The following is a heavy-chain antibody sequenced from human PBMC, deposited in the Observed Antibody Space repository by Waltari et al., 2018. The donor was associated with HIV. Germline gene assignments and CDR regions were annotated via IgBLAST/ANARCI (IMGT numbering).Heavy chain of an antibody. V-gene: IGHV4-38-2*02. Sequence: QVLLQESGPRLVKSSETLSLTCTVSASSISRNYYWGWVRQAPGKGLEWIGSIYVSGTTYYNPSYKTRVTISVNMSKNQFSLQLNSVTPEDTAVYYCARDRVLTGIDDAFDIWGQGTMVTVSS. CDR2: IYVSGTT. D-gene: IGHD7-27*01. CDR1: ASSISRNYY. J-gene: IGHJ3*02. CDR3: ARDRVLTGIDDAFDI.